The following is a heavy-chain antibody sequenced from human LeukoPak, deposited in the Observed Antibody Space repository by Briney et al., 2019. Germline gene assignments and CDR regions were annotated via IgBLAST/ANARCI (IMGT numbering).Heavy chain of an antibody. J-gene: IGHJ3*02. CDR3: ARAPILGEVNGALDM. CDR2: IKTDGSEK. V-gene: IGHV3-7*01. CDR1: GFTFSSYW. D-gene: IGHD3-3*01. Sequence: PGGSLRLSCAASGFTFSSYWMSWVRQVPGKGLEWVANIKTDGSEKYYLDSVKGRFTISRDNAKNSLYLQMNSLRAEDMAVYYCARAPILGEVNGALDMWGQGTMVTVSS.